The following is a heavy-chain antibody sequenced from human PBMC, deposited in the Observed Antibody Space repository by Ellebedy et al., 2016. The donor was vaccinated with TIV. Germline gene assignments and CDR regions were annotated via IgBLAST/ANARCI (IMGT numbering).Heavy chain of an antibody. V-gene: IGHV3-73*01. CDR2: VRSRLKNYAT. D-gene: IGHD6-19*01. J-gene: IGHJ6*02. CDR3: ARHVGDFYSGPDYGLDA. CDR1: GFTVTWSA. Sequence: PGGSLRLSCTASGFTVTWSALHWVRQAPGKGLEWVGRVRSRLKNYATSYGGAVRGRFTISRDDSKNTTYLQMHSLESDDTAVYYCARHVGDFYSGPDYGLDAWGPGTPVTVSS.